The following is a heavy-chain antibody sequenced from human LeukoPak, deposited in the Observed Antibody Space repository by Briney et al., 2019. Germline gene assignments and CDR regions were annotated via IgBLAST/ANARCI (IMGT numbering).Heavy chain of an antibody. D-gene: IGHD3-22*01. CDR3: ARGCFYDRSPYCPFDY. CDR1: GFIVSNND. Sequence: PGGSLRLSCAASGFIVSNNDMSWVRQAPGKGLGWVSLIYSGGRTYYADSVKGRFTISRDNSKNTLYLQMNSLRGEDTAVYYCARGCFYDRSPYCPFDYWGQGTLVTVSS. J-gene: IGHJ4*02. V-gene: IGHV3-53*01. CDR2: IYSGGRT.